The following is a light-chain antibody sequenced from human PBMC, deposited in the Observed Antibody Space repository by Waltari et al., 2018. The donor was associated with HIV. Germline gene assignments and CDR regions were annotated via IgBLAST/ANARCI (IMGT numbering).Light chain of an antibody. CDR2: GAS. CDR3: QQYYNWPPWT. CDR1: QIIGSN. J-gene: IGKJ1*01. V-gene: IGKV3-15*01. Sequence: EIVMTQSPATVSLSPGESATLSCRASQIIGSNLAWYQQKPGQAPRLVIYGASSRAIGVPARFSGRGSGTYFTLTISSLQSEDFAVYYCQQYYNWPPWTFGQGTKVEI.